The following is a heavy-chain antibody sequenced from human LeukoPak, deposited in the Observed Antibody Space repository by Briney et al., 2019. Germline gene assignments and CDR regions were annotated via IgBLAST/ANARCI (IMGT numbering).Heavy chain of an antibody. D-gene: IGHD1-14*01. V-gene: IGHV3-73*01. CDR1: GFTFSGSA. J-gene: IGHJ4*02. Sequence: GGSLRLSCAASGFTFSGSAMHWVHQASGKGLEWVGRIRSKANSYATTYAASVKGRFTISRDDSKDTAYLQMNSLKTEDTAVYYCTSPDGYYFDYWGQGTLVTVSS. CDR2: IRSKANSYAT. CDR3: TSPDGYYFDY.